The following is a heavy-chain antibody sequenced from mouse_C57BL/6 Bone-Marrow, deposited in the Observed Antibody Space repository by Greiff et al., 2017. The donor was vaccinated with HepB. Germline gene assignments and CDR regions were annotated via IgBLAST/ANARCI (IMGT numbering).Heavy chain of an antibody. J-gene: IGHJ2*01. Sequence: VQLKESVAELVRPGASVKLSCTASGFNIKNTYMHWVKQRPEQGLEWIGRIDPANGNTKYAPKFQGKATITADTSSNTAYLQLSSLTSEDTAIYYCATYLLWLRRYYFDYWGQGTTLTVSS. CDR2: IDPANGNT. D-gene: IGHD2-2*01. CDR1: GFNIKNTY. V-gene: IGHV14-3*01. CDR3: ATYLLWLRRYYFDY.